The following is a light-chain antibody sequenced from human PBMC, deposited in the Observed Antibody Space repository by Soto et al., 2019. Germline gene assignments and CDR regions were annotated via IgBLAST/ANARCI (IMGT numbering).Light chain of an antibody. CDR2: DAS. J-gene: IGKJ5*01. CDR1: QSVSSY. CDR3: QQRSNWPPIS. V-gene: IGKV3-11*01. Sequence: EIGVTQSPGTLSLYPGERATLSCRAGQSVSSYLAWYQQKPGQAPRLLIYDASNRATGIPARFSGSGSGTDFTLTISSLEPEDFAVYYCQQRSNWPPISSGQGTRLEI.